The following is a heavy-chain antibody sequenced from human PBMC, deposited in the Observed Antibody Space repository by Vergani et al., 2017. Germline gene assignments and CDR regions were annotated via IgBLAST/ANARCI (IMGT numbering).Heavy chain of an antibody. CDR2: IRNKANDYTT. Sequence: EVQLVESGGGLVKPGGSLRLSCAASGFTFSSYSMNWVRQAPGKGLEWVGRIRNKANDYTTQYAASVKGRFTISRDDSKSYLYLQMNSLKIEDTAVYYCARLGYCSSTTCRQAFDIWGQGTMVTVSS. V-gene: IGHV3-72*01. D-gene: IGHD2-2*01. J-gene: IGHJ3*02. CDR1: GFTFSSYS. CDR3: ARLGYCSSTTCRQAFDI.